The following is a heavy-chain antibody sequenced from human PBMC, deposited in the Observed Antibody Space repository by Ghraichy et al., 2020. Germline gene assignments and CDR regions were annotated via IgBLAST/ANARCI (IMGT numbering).Heavy chain of an antibody. D-gene: IGHD1-1*01. J-gene: IGHJ3*02. Sequence: GSLRLSCAASIFTFSAYPMHWVRQAPGKGLEWVALISFDGRDRYYADSVKGRFTISRDNSKNTLYLQMNSLAGEDTAMYYCAREVRRELERRGSFDIWGLGTKVTVTS. CDR1: IFTFSAYP. V-gene: IGHV3-30*07. CDR2: ISFDGRDR. CDR3: AREVRRELERRGSFDI.